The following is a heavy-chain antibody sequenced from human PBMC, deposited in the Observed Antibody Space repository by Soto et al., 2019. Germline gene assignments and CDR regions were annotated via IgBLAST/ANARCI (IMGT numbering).Heavy chain of an antibody. Sequence: QVQLVQSGAEVKKPGASVKVSCKASGYTFTGYYMHWVRQAPGQGLEWMGWINPNSGGTNYAQKFQGRVTMTRDTSISTAYMELSRLRSDDTAVYYCARGRDCSSTSCRNWFDPWGQGTLVTVSS. CDR3: ARGRDCSSTSCRNWFDP. CDR1: GYTFTGYY. J-gene: IGHJ5*02. CDR2: INPNSGGT. V-gene: IGHV1-2*02. D-gene: IGHD2-2*01.